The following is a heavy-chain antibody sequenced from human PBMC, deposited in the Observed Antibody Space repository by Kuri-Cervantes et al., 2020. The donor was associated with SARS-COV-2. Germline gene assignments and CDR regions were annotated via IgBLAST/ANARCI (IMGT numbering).Heavy chain of an antibody. D-gene: IGHD2-15*01. J-gene: IGHJ5*02. CDR3: ARSVVAVTGTRRLDWFDP. CDR1: GFTFSGHW. V-gene: IGHV3-74*01. Sequence: GESLKISCAASGFTFSGHWIHWVRQAPGKGLVWVSRINPDGSYTNNADSVKGRFTLSRDNAKNMLFLQMNSLRAEDTAVYYCARSVVAVTGTRRLDWFDPWGQGTLVTVSS. CDR2: INPDGSYT.